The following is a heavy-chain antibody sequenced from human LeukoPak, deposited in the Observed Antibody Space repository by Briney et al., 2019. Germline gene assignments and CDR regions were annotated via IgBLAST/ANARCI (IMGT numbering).Heavy chain of an antibody. CDR2: MNPNSGNT. J-gene: IGHJ4*02. D-gene: IGHD6-13*01. V-gene: IGHV1-8*03. CDR3: AREAAVAGRGGEDF. CDR1: GYTFTSYD. Sequence: ASVKVSCKASGYTFTSYDINWVRQATGQGLEWMGWMNPNSGNTGYAQKFQGRVTITRNTSISTAYMELSSLRSEDTAVYYCAREAAVAGRGGEDFWGQGTLVTVSS.